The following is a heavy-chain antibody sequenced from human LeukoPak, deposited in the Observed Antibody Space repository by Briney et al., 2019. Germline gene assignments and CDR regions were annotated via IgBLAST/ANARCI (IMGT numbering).Heavy chain of an antibody. Sequence: GGSLRLSCAASGFTFRSHGWHWVRQAPGRGLVWVAVVANDGSYKYYGDSVKGRFTISRDDSKQTVFLEMTSLRVEDTAVYYCARDGSGRDIDYWGQGTLLTVSS. D-gene: IGHD1-26*01. J-gene: IGHJ4*02. CDR1: GFTFRSHG. CDR3: ARDGSGRDIDY. V-gene: IGHV3-33*01. CDR2: VANDGSYK.